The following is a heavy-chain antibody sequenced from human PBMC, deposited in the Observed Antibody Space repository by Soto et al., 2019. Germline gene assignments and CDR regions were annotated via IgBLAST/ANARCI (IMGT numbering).Heavy chain of an antibody. V-gene: IGHV1-46*01. D-gene: IGHD6-13*01. CDR1: GYTFTSYY. Sequence: ASVKVSCKASGYTFTSYYMHWVRQAPGQGLEWMGIINPSGGSTSYAQKFQGRVTMTRDTSTSTVYMELSSLRSEDTAVYYCARYNRIAAYITDYYYYYGMDVWGQGTTVTVSS. J-gene: IGHJ6*02. CDR3: ARYNRIAAYITDYYYYYGMDV. CDR2: INPSGGST.